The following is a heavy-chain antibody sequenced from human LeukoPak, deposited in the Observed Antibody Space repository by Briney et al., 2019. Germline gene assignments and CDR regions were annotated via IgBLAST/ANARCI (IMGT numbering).Heavy chain of an antibody. CDR2: IIPIFGTA. V-gene: IGHV1-69*13. D-gene: IGHD6-19*01. CDR3: ARLVAVAGTRTDY. CDR1: GGTFSSYA. Sequence: GASVKVSCKASGGTFSSYAISWVRQAPGQGLEWMGGIIPIFGTANYAQKFQGRVTITADESTSTAYMELSSLRSEDTAVYYCARLVAVAGTRTDYWGQGTLVTVSS. J-gene: IGHJ4*02.